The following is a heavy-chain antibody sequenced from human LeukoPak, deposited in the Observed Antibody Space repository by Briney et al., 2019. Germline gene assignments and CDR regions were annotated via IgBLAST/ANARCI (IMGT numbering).Heavy chain of an antibody. CDR1: GFTFRNYA. CDR2: ISYDANTQ. D-gene: IGHD3-22*01. Sequence: GGSLRLSCAASGFTFRNYAMHWVRQAPGKGLEWVAHISYDANTQYYPDSVKGRFTISRDNSKNTLYLQMSSLRAEDTAMYYCAREGNSGYYPYWGQGILVTVSS. V-gene: IGHV3-30-3*01. CDR3: AREGNSGYYPY. J-gene: IGHJ4*02.